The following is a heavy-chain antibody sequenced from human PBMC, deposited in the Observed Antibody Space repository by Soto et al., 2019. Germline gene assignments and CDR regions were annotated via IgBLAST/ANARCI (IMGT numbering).Heavy chain of an antibody. Sequence: PSETLSLTCTVSGGSISSGDYYWSWIRQPPGKGLEWIGYIYYSGSTNYNPSLKSRVTISVDTSKNQFSLKLSSVTAADTAVYYCARDVSSDRDGYRKRGAFDIWGQGTMVTVSS. V-gene: IGHV4-61*08. J-gene: IGHJ3*02. CDR3: ARDVSSDRDGYRKRGAFDI. CDR2: IYYSGST. CDR1: GGSISSGDYY. D-gene: IGHD5-18*01.